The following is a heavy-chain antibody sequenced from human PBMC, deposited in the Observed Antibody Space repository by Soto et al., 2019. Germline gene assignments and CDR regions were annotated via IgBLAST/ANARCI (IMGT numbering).Heavy chain of an antibody. CDR3: ARASYYYDSSGYSSWYFYL. CDR1: GGSISSCDYY. CDR2: IYYSGST. V-gene: IGHV4-30-4*01. J-gene: IGHJ2*01. D-gene: IGHD3-22*01. Sequence: SETLSLTCTVSGGSISSCDYYWSWMRQPPGKGLEWIGYIYYSGSTYYNPSLKSRVTISVDTSKNQFSLKLSSVTAADTAVYYCARASYYYDSSGYSSWYFYLWGRGTLVTVSS.